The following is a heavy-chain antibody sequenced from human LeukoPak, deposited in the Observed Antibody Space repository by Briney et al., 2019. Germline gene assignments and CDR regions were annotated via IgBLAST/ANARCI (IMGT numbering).Heavy chain of an antibody. V-gene: IGHV1-18*01. D-gene: IGHD4-11*01. Sequence: ASVKVSCKASGYTFTSYDINWVRQAPGQGLEWMGWISAYNGNTNYAQKLQGRVTMTTDTSTSTAYMELRSLRSDDTAVYYCARLFGDDYSNYGDYWGRGTLVTVSS. CDR3: ARLFGDDYSNYGDY. CDR1: GYTFTSYD. CDR2: ISAYNGNT. J-gene: IGHJ4*02.